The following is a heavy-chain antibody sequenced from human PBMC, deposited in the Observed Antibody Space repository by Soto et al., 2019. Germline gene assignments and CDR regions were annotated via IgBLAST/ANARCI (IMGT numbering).Heavy chain of an antibody. D-gene: IGHD5-18*01. CDR1: GFTFSSYD. J-gene: IGHJ4*02. Sequence: EVPLVESGGGLVQPGGSLRLSCAASGFTFSSYDMNWVRKAPGKGLEWVSYISRSGSTTYYADSVKGRFTISRDNAENSLSLQMNSLRSEDSALYYCARDLGGYSYGSPYWGQGTLVTVSS. CDR2: ISRSGSTT. CDR3: ARDLGGYSYGSPY. V-gene: IGHV3-48*01.